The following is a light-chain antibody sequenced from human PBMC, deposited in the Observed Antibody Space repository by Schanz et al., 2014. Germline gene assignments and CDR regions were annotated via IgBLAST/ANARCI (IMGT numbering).Light chain of an antibody. V-gene: IGLV2-8*01. J-gene: IGLJ1*01. Sequence: QSALTQPASVSGSPGQSITISCTGTSSDVGGYNDVSWYQQHPGKAPKLMIYEVTKRPSGVPDRFSGSKSGNTASLNISGLQAEDEADYYCFSYAGRSYVFGTGTKLTVL. CDR2: EVT. CDR3: FSYAGRSYV. CDR1: SSDVGGYND.